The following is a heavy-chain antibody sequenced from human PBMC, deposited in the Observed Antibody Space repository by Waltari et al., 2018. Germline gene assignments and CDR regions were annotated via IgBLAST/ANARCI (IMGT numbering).Heavy chain of an antibody. Sequence: QVQLVESGGGVVQRGRSLRLSCAASGFTFRSYGMNGVRQAPGKGLGRVAGIWYNRCDTHYADSLKCRFTIATDNSKNTLYLQMNSLRAEDTSVYYCAKDGGLPRGTGTELDYWGQGTLVTVSS. J-gene: IGHJ4*02. CDR3: AKDGGLPRGTGTELDY. D-gene: IGHD1-1*01. CDR1: GFTFRSYG. CDR2: IWYNRCDT. V-gene: IGHV3-33*06.